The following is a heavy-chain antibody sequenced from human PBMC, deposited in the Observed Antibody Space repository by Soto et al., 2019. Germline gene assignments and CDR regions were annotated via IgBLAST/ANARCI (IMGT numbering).Heavy chain of an antibody. CDR2: FDPEDGET. CDR3: ATSGQRDYYYYGMDV. V-gene: IGHV1-24*01. CDR1: GYTLTELS. Sequence: ASVKVSCKVSGYTLTELSMHWVRRAPGKGLEWMGGFDPEDGETIYAQKFQGRVTMTEDTSTDTAYMELSSLRSEDTAVYYCATSGQRDYYYYGMDVWGQGTMVTVSS. D-gene: IGHD6-25*01. J-gene: IGHJ6*02.